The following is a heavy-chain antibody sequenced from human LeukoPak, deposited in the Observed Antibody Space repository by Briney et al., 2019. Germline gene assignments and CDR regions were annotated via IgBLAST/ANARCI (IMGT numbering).Heavy chain of an antibody. CDR3: AIMTFPLED. CDR2: ISSNGRTT. V-gene: IGHV3-48*03. Sequence: GGSLRLSCAASGFTFSNYEMNWARQAPGKGLEWISYISSNGRTTYYADSVRGRFTTSRDNTKESVYLQMNSLGVEDTAVYYCAIMTFPLEDWGQGTLVTVSS. J-gene: IGHJ4*02. D-gene: IGHD2-8*01. CDR1: GFTFSNYE.